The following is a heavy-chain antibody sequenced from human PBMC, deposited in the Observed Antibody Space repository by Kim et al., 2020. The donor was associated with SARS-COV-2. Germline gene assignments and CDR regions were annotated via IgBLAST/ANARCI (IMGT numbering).Heavy chain of an antibody. CDR1: GFTFSSYS. D-gene: IGHD4-17*01. Sequence: GGSLRLSCAASGFTFSSYSMNWVRQAPGKGLEWVSYISSSSTIYYADSVKGRFTISRDNAKNSLYLQMNSLRDEDTAVYYCARDQVDNGGYDYGDYETFLFDSWGQGTLVTVSS. CDR2: ISSSSTI. V-gene: IGHV3-48*02. CDR3: ARDQVDNGGYDYGDYETFLFDS. J-gene: IGHJ4*02.